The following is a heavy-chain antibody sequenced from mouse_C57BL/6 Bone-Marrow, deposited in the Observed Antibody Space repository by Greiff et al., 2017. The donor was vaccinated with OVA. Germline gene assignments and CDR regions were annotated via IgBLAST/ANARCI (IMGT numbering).Heavy chain of an antibody. CDR1: GYTFTSYW. Sequence: VQLQQSGTVLARPGASVKMSCKTSGYTFTSYWMHWVKQRPGQGLEWIGAIYPGNSDSSYNQKFKGKAKLTAVTSASTAYMELSSLTNEDSAVYYCTKGYYVYYFDYWGQGTTLTVSS. J-gene: IGHJ2*01. V-gene: IGHV1-5*01. D-gene: IGHD2-3*01. CDR2: IYPGNSDS. CDR3: TKGYYVYYFDY.